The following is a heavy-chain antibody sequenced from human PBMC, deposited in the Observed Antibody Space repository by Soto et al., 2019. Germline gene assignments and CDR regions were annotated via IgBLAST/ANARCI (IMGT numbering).Heavy chain of an antibody. CDR3: ARQRPTDGRWEFANYYGMNV. J-gene: IGHJ6*02. CDR2: IIHSEST. D-gene: IGHD1-26*01. CDR1: GGSFSAYY. Sequence: ETLSLTCAVYGGSFSAYYWSWVRQPPGKGLEWIGEIIHSESTKYNPSLKSRVTISVDTSKNQFSLKLSSVTAADTAVYYCARQRPTDGRWEFANYYGMNVWGQGTPVTVSS. V-gene: IGHV4-34*12.